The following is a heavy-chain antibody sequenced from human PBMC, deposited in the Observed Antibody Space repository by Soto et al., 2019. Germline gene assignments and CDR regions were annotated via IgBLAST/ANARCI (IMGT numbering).Heavy chain of an antibody. CDR1: GFTFNSFG. Sequence: QVQLVESGGGVVQPGRSLRLSCAASGFTFNSFGMHWVRQAPGKGLQWVAIISYDESEKNYADSVRGRFTISRDNSKNTLDLQMNGLRAEDTAVYYCAKDWDFDYGDRLDLWGRGTLVTVSS. V-gene: IGHV3-30*18. CDR3: AKDWDFDYGDRLDL. D-gene: IGHD4-17*01. CDR2: ISYDESEK. J-gene: IGHJ4*02.